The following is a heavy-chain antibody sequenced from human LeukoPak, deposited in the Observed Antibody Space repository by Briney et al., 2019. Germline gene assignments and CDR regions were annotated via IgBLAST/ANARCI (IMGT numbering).Heavy chain of an antibody. CDR2: IYSGGST. CDR3: ARVKVMTTVTSDY. CDR1: GFTVSSNY. Sequence: GGSLRLSCAASGFTVSSNYMTWVRQAPGKGLEWGSFIYSGGSTYYADSVKGRFTISRDNSKNTLYLQINSLRAEDTAVYYCARVKVMTTVTSDYWGQGTLVTVSS. J-gene: IGHJ4*02. V-gene: IGHV3-53*01. D-gene: IGHD4-17*01.